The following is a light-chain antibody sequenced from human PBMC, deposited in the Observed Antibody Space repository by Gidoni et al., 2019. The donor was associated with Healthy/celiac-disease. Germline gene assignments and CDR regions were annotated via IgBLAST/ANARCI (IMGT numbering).Light chain of an antibody. Sequence: QSVLTQPPSASGTPGQRVTISCSGSSSNIGRNYVYWYQQLPGTAPKLLIYRNNQRPSGVPDRFSGSKSGTSASLAISGLPSEDEAVYYCAAWDDSLSVYVVFGGGTTLTVL. CDR2: RNN. V-gene: IGLV1-47*01. J-gene: IGLJ2*01. CDR1: SSNIGRNY. CDR3: AAWDDSLSVYVV.